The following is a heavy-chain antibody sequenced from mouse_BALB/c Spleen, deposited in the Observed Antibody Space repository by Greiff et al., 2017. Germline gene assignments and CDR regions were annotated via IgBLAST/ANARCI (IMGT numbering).Heavy chain of an antibody. D-gene: IGHD1-2*01. J-gene: IGHJ1*01. V-gene: IGHV1-69*02. CDR2: IYPSDSYT. CDR3: TRDYYGRGYFGV. Sequence: QVQLQQPGAELVRPGASVKLSCKASGYTFTSYWINWVKQRPGQGLEWIGNIYPSDSYTNYNQKFKDKATLTVDKSSSTAYMQLSSPTSEDSAVYYCTRDYYGRGYFGVWGAGTTVTGSS. CDR1: GYTFTSYW.